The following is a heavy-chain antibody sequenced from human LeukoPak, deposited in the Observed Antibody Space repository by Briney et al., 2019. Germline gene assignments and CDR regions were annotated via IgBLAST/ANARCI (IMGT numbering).Heavy chain of an antibody. D-gene: IGHD3-10*01. CDR2: IIPIFGTA. CDR1: GGTFSSYA. J-gene: IGHJ4*02. V-gene: IGHV1-69*01. Sequence: SVKVSCKASGGTFSSYAISWVRQAPGQGLEWMGGIIPIFGTANYAQKFQDRVTITADESTSTAYMELSSLRSEDTAVYYCARDYYGSGSWDYWGQGTLVTVSS. CDR3: ARDYYGSGSWDY.